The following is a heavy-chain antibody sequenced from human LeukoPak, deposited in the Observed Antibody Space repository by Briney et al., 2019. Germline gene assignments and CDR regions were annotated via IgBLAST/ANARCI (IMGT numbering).Heavy chain of an antibody. Sequence: SETLSLTCTVSGGSISSGDYYWSWIRQPPGKGLEWIGYIYYSGSTYYNPSLKSRVAISVDTSKNQFSLKLSSVTAADTAVYYCARVPFRNYYDSSGYCFDYWGQGTLVTVSS. CDR2: IYYSGST. J-gene: IGHJ4*02. CDR1: GGSISSGDYY. CDR3: ARVPFRNYYDSSGYCFDY. V-gene: IGHV4-30-4*01. D-gene: IGHD3-22*01.